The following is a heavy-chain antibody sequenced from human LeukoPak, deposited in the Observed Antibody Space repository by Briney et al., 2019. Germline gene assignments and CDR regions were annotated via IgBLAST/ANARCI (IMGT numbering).Heavy chain of an antibody. Sequence: PSETLSLTCAVSGGSISSSNWWSWVRQPPGKGLEWIGEIYHSGSTNYNPSLKSRVTISVDKSKNQFSLKLSSVTAADTAVYYCAGYGSGSYYVYAFDIWGQGTMVTVSS. CDR2: IYHSGST. D-gene: IGHD3-10*01. J-gene: IGHJ3*02. CDR1: GGSISSSNW. CDR3: AGYGSGSYYVYAFDI. V-gene: IGHV4-4*02.